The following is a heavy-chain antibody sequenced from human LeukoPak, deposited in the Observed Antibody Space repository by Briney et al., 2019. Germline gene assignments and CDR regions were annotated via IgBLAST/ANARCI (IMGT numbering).Heavy chain of an antibody. CDR2: IRYDGTNN. V-gene: IGHV3-30*02. CDR1: GFTFSNYA. D-gene: IGHD3-3*01. CDR3: AKEYYDFWSGYYHFDY. J-gene: IGHJ4*02. Sequence: GGSLRLSCAASGFTFSNYAMHWVRQAPGKGLEWVASIRYDGTNNYYADSVKGRFTNSRDNSKNTLYLQMNSLRAEDTAVYYCAKEYYDFWSGYYHFDYWGQGTLVTVSS.